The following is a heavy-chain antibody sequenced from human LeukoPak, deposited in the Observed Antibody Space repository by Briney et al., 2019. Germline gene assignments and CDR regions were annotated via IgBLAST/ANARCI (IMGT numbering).Heavy chain of an antibody. CDR2: IYYSGST. Sequence: PSETLSLTCTVSGASISSSSYYWGWIRQPPGKGLEWIVSIYYSGSTYYNPSLKSRLTISVDTSKHQFSLKLSSVTAADTAVYYCARAAYYYGSGNGDWVDYWGQGTLVTVSS. CDR3: ARAAYYYGSGNGDWVDY. D-gene: IGHD3-10*01. J-gene: IGHJ4*02. CDR1: GASISSSSYY. V-gene: IGHV4-39*07.